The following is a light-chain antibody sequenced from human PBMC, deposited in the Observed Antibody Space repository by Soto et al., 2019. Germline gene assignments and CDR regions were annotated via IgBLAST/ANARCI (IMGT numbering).Light chain of an antibody. CDR2: GTS. CDR1: QSVSSN. CDR3: QQYNKWPLT. V-gene: IGKV3-15*01. Sequence: EIVMTQSPATLSESPGERATLSCRASQSVSSNLAWYQQKRGQAPRLLIYGTSTRATGIPARFSGSGSRTEFTLTISSLQSEDFAVYYCQQYNKWPLTFGGGTKVEIK. J-gene: IGKJ4*01.